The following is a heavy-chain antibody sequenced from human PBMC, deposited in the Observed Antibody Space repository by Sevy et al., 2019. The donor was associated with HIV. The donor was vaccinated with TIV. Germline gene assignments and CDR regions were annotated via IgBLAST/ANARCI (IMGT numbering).Heavy chain of an antibody. CDR1: GFTFSSYA. Sequence: GGSLRLSCAASGFTFSSYAMHWVRQAPGKGLEYVSAISSNGGSTYYANSVKGRFTISRDNSKNTLYLQMGSLRAEDMAAYYGATGTRYCSSTSCSAYYYYGMDVWGQGTTVTVSS. V-gene: IGHV3-64*01. D-gene: IGHD2-2*01. J-gene: IGHJ6*02. CDR3: ATGTRYCSSTSCSAYYYYGMDV. CDR2: ISSNGGST.